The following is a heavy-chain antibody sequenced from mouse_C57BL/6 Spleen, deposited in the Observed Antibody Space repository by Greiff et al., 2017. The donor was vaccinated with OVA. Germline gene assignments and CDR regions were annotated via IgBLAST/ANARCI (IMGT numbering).Heavy chain of an antibody. V-gene: IGHV1-52*01. D-gene: IGHD2-3*01. Sequence: QVQLQQPGAELVRPGSSVKLSCKASGYTFTSYWMHWVKQRPIQGLEWIGNIDPSDSETHYNQKFKDKATLTVDKPSSTAYMQLSSLTSEDSAVYYCAREDLYDGYSVDVWGTGTTVTVSS. CDR3: AREDLYDGYSVDV. CDR2: IDPSDSET. CDR1: GYTFTSYW. J-gene: IGHJ1*03.